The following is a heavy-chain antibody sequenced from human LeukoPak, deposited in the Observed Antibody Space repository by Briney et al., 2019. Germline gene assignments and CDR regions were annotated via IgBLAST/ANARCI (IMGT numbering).Heavy chain of an antibody. J-gene: IGHJ6*02. CDR1: GFTFRNYA. V-gene: IGHV3-23*01. CDR2: IGARDGRT. CDR3: AKGLYDYALDV. Sequence: GVSLRLSCAASGFTFRNYAMTWVRKAPGKGLDWVALIGARDGRTYYADPVKGRFTISRDNFKNTLYLQMNSLRAEDTAIYYCAKGLYDYALDVWGQGTAVTVSS.